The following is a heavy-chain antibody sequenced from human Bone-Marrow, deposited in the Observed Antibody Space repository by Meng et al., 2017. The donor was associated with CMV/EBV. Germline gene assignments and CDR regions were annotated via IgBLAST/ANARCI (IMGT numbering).Heavy chain of an antibody. V-gene: IGHV3-48*04. CDR1: GFTFSSYS. D-gene: IGHD3-3*01. CDR3: ARDRDYYDFWSGYSVSHFMTHSSDY. CDR2: ISSRSTTI. Sequence: GESLKISCAASGFTFSSYSINWVRQAPGKGLEWVSYISSRSTTIHYADSVKGRFTVSRDNAKKSLYLQMNSLRAEDTAVYYCARDRDYYDFWSGYSVSHFMTHSSDYWGQGTLVTVSS. J-gene: IGHJ4*02.